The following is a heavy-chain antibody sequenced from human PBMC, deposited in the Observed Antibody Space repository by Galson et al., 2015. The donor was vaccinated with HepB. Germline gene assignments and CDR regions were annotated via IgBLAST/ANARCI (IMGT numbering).Heavy chain of an antibody. V-gene: IGHV1-2*04. CDR1: GYTFTGYY. Sequence: SVKVSCKASGYTFTGYYMHWVRQAPGQGLEWMGWINPNSGGTNYAQKFQGWVTMTRDTSISTAYMELSRLRSDDTAVYYCARGRLVTVTTPRYYGMDVWGQGTTVTVSS. D-gene: IGHD4-11*01. CDR2: INPNSGGT. CDR3: ARGRLVTVTTPRYYGMDV. J-gene: IGHJ6*02.